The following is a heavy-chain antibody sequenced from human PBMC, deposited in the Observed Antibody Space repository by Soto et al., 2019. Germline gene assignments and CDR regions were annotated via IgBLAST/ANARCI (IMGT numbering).Heavy chain of an antibody. CDR3: ARAETTVTCRAGAFDI. V-gene: IGHV4-30-2*01. J-gene: IGHJ3*02. CDR1: GGSISSGGYS. Sequence: QLQLQESGSGLVKPSQTLSLTCAVSGGSISSGGYSWSWIRHPPGQGLEWIGYIYPSGSTYYNPCLESRVAISVARSKNKFSLKLSSVAAAVTALYYCARAETTVTCRAGAFDIWGQGTMVTVSS. D-gene: IGHD4-17*01. CDR2: IYPSGST.